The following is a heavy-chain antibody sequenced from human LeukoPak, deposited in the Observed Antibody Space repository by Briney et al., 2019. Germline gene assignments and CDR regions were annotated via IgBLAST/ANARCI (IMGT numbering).Heavy chain of an antibody. CDR2: IYTSGST. CDR1: GGSISSYY. D-gene: IGHD3-22*01. J-gene: IGHJ6*03. V-gene: IGHV4-4*07. Sequence: SETLSLTCTVSGGSISSYYWSWIRQPAGKGLEWIGRIYTSGSTNYNPSLKSRVTISVDTSKNQFSLKLSSVTAADTAVYYCARGGYDSSGYYYYYYYMDVWGKGTTVTISS. CDR3: ARGGYDSSGYYYYYYYMDV.